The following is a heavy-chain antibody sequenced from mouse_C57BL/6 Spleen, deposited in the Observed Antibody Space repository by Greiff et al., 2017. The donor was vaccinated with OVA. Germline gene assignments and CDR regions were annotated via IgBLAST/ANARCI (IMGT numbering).Heavy chain of an antibody. V-gene: IGHV1-64*01. D-gene: IGHD1-1*01. CDR3: AKGTVVAKGSYFDY. CDR2: IHPNSGST. CDR1: GYTFTSYW. Sequence: VQLQESGAELVKPGASVKLSCKASGYTFTSYWMHWVKQRPGQGLEWIGMIHPNSGSTNYNEKFKSKATLTVDKSSSTAYMQLSSLTSEDSAVYYCAKGTVVAKGSYFDYWGKGTTLTVSS. J-gene: IGHJ2*01.